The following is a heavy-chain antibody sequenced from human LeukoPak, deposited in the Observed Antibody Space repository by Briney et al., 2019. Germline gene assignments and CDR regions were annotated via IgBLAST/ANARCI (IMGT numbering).Heavy chain of an antibody. CDR1: GFTFSSYS. D-gene: IGHD6-19*01. Sequence: GGSLRLSCAASGFTFSSYSMNWVRQAPGKGLEWVSSISSSSSYIYYADSVKGRFTISRDNAKNSLYLQMNSLRAEDTAVYYCAREASGWYTDYWGQGTLVTVSS. CDR2: ISSSSSYI. J-gene: IGHJ4*02. CDR3: AREASGWYTDY. V-gene: IGHV3-21*01.